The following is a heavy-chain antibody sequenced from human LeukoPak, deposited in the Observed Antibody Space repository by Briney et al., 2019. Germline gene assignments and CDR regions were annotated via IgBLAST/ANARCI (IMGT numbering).Heavy chain of an antibody. V-gene: IGHV5-51*01. D-gene: IGHD2-21*02. Sequence: GESLKISCKGSGYSFTSYWIGWVRQMPGKGLEWMGIIYPGEYDTRYSPSFQGQVTISADKSISTAYLQWSSLKASDTAMYYCARQNAHTCGGDCYAIGYWGQGTLVTVPS. CDR2: IYPGEYDT. CDR3: ARQNAHTCGGDCYAIGY. CDR1: GYSFTSYW. J-gene: IGHJ4*02.